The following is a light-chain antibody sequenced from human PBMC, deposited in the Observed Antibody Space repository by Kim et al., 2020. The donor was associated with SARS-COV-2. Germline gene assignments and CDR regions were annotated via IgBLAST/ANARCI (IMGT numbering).Light chain of an antibody. CDR2: GTS. J-gene: IGKJ1*01. V-gene: IGKV3-15*01. CDR3: QQYNSRPRT. Sequence: ASPGERATLSCRASQSIDGDLAWYQQRPGQAPRLLIYGTSIRAIGVPARFSVSGSGTEFTLTISSLQSEDFAVYYCQQYNSRPRTFGQGTRVDIK. CDR1: QSIDGD.